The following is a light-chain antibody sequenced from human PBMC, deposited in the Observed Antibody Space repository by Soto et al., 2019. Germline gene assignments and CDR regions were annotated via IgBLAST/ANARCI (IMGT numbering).Light chain of an antibody. CDR3: QRTYT. Sequence: DFQMTQSPSSLSASIGDRVTITCRASQSIDTYLNWYQQKPGRAPRLLIYSASSLQSGVPSRFSGSGSGTDFTLTISSLHPDDFATYYCQRTYTFGQGTKLEIK. CDR2: SAS. V-gene: IGKV1-39*01. CDR1: QSIDTY. J-gene: IGKJ2*01.